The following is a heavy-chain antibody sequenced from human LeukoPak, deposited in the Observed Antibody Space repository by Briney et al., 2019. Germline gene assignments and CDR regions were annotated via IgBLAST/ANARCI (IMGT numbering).Heavy chain of an antibody. V-gene: IGHV3-48*02. CDR2: ISTTGSTI. CDR1: GFIFSSYS. CDR3: ARDRSSSGYYPFDY. Sequence: GGSLRLSCAASGFIFSSYSMNWVRQAPGKGLEWVSYISTTGSTIYYADSVKGRFTVSRDNAKNSLYLQMNSLRDEDTAVYYCARDRSSSGYYPFDYWGQGTLVTVSS. J-gene: IGHJ4*02. D-gene: IGHD3-22*01.